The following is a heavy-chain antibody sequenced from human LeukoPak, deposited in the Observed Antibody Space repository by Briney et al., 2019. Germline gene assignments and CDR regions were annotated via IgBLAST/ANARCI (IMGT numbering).Heavy chain of an antibody. D-gene: IGHD2/OR15-2a*01. CDR3: AKDLSPGNY. J-gene: IGHJ4*02. Sequence: PGGSLRLSCAASGFTFSSYGMNWVRQAPGKGLEWVSAISDSGDTYYADSVKGRFTISRDNSKNTLYLRMKSLRAEDSAVYYCAKDLSPGNYWGQGTLVTVSS. CDR1: GFTFSSYG. CDR2: ISDSGDT. V-gene: IGHV3-23*01.